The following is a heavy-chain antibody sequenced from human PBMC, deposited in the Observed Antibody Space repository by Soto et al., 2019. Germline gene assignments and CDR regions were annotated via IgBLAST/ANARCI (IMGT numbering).Heavy chain of an antibody. J-gene: IGHJ4*02. Sequence: GGSLRLSCAASGFTFSSYAMSWVRQAPGKGLEWVSAISGSGGSTYYADSVKGRFTISRDNSKNTLYLQMNSLRAEDTAVYYCAKDSVGGYSYGPLVDYWGQGTLVTVSS. CDR3: AKDSVGGYSYGPLVDY. CDR2: ISGSGGST. D-gene: IGHD5-18*01. V-gene: IGHV3-23*01. CDR1: GFTFSSYA.